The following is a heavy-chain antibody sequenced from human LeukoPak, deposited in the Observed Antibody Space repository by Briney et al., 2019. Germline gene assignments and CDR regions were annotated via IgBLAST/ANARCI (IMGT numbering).Heavy chain of an antibody. CDR3: ARDNSPYGAFDI. CDR1: GFTFSSYE. J-gene: IGHJ3*02. V-gene: IGHV3-48*03. D-gene: IGHD4-17*01. CDR2: ISSSGSTI. Sequence: PGGTLRLSCAASGFTFSSYEMNWVRQAPGKGLEWVSYISSSGSTIYYADSVKGRFTISRDNAKNSLYLQMNSLRAEDTAVYYCARDNSPYGAFDIWGQGTMVTVSS.